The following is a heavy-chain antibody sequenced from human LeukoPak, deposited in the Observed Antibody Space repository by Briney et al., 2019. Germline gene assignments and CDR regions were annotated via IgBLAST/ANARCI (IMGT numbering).Heavy chain of an antibody. CDR2: INPNSGGT. Sequence: ASVKVSCKASGYTFTDYYMHWVRQAPGQGLEWMGWINPNSGGTNYAQKFQGRVTMTRDKSISTAYMELYSLRSDDTAVYYCARDPPGVRYGRPIFDFWGQGTLVAVSS. CDR3: ARDPPGVRYGRPIFDF. CDR1: GYTFTDYY. V-gene: IGHV1-2*02. J-gene: IGHJ4*02. D-gene: IGHD2-8*01.